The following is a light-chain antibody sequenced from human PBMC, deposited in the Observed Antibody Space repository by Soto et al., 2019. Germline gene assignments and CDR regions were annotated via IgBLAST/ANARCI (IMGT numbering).Light chain of an antibody. CDR1: SSDVGSYNY. Sequence: QSALIQPASVSGSPGQSITISCTGTSSDVGSYNYVSWYQHHPGKAPKVMIFDVANRPSGVSDRFSASKSANTASLTISGLQAEVEADYYCSSYKSSSTYVFGTGTNVTVL. J-gene: IGLJ1*01. V-gene: IGLV2-14*03. CDR3: SSYKSSSTYV. CDR2: DVA.